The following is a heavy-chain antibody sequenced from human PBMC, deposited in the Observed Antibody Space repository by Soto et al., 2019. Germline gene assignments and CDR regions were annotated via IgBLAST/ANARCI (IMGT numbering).Heavy chain of an antibody. CDR3: ARGPSSHDL. D-gene: IGHD2-15*01. Sequence: QVQLQESGPGLVKPSETLSLTCTVSGGSMSSYYWSWIRQPPGKRMEWIGYIYYSGGSTNYNPSLHSRVTISLDTSKNQFSLKVRSVTAADTAVYYCARGPSSHDLWGQGTLVTVS. J-gene: IGHJ5*02. CDR2: IYYSGGST. CDR1: GGSMSSYY. V-gene: IGHV4-59*01.